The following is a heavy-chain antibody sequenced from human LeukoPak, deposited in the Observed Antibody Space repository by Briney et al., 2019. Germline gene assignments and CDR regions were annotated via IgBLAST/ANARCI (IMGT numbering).Heavy chain of an antibody. CDR1: GGTLNSHI. CDR2: ITPIIDTA. V-gene: IGHV1-69*08. CDR3: TRVNLRGSQYNWFDP. Sequence: ASVKVSCKTSGGTLNSHIFSWVRQAPGQGLEWMGKITPIIDTAKYSQKFQGRVTITADKSTTTDYMELSSLKSGDTAVYYCTRVNLRGSQYNWFDPWGQGTLVTVSS. D-gene: IGHD1-26*01. J-gene: IGHJ5*02.